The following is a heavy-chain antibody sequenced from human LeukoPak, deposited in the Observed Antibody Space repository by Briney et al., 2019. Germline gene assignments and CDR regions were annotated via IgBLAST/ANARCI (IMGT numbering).Heavy chain of an antibody. Sequence: GGSLRLSCAASGFDFSTYAMHWVRLTPGKGLEFVSAISKSGDDTSYGNDVKGRFTISRDNIKHTVDLEMGSLRVDDTGIYYCARIPEYWGQGTVVTVSS. CDR1: GFDFSTYA. CDR2: ISKSGDDT. V-gene: IGHV3-64*01. D-gene: IGHD2-2*01. J-gene: IGHJ1*01. CDR3: ARIPEY.